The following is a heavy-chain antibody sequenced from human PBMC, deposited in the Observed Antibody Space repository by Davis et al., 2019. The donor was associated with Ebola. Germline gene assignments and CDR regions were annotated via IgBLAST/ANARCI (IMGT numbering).Heavy chain of an antibody. Sequence: GESLKISCAASGFTFSSYGMHWVRQAPGKGLEWVAVISYDGSNKYYADSVKGRFTISRDNSKNTLYLQMNSLRAEDTAVYYCATVAHIRYYYYGMDVWGQGTTVTVSS. J-gene: IGHJ6*02. CDR3: ATVAHIRYYYYGMDV. V-gene: IGHV3-30*03. CDR1: GFTFSSYG. CDR2: ISYDGSNK.